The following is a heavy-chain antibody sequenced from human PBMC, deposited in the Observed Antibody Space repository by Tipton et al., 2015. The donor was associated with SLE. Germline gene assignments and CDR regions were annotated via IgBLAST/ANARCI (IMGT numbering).Heavy chain of an antibody. J-gene: IGHJ4*02. CDR2: IYYSGST. CDR3: ARPLYSSGWSH. D-gene: IGHD6-19*01. CDR1: GGSISSYY. V-gene: IGHV4-59*08. Sequence: TLSLTCTVSGGSISSYYWSWIRQPPGKGLEWIGYIYYSGSTNYNPSLKSRVTISVDTSKNQFSLKLSSVTAADTAVYYCARPLYSSGWSHWGQGTLVTVSS.